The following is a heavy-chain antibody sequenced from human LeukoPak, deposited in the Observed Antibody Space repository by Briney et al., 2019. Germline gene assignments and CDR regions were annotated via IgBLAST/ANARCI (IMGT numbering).Heavy chain of an antibody. CDR1: GGSISSYY. CDR3: ARAPYYYDRQYAFDI. D-gene: IGHD3-22*01. Sequence: SETLSLTCTVSGGSISSYYWSWIRQPPGKGLEWIGYIYYSGSTNYNPSLKSRVTISVDTSKNQFSLKLSSVTAADTVVYYCARAPYYYDRQYAFDIWGQGTMVTVSS. CDR2: IYYSGST. V-gene: IGHV4-59*01. J-gene: IGHJ3*02.